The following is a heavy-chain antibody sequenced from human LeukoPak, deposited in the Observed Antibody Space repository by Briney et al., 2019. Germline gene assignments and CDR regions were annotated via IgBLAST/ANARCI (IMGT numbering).Heavy chain of an antibody. D-gene: IGHD6-19*01. J-gene: IGHJ4*02. CDR1: GGTFSSYA. Sequence: SVKVSCKASGGTFSSYAISWVRQAPGQGLEWMGGIIPIFGTANYAQKFQGRVTITTDESTSTAYMELSSLRSEDTAVYYCATGHHSSGWYVGIDYWGQGTLVTVSS. CDR2: IIPIFGTA. CDR3: ATGHHSSGWYVGIDY. V-gene: IGHV1-69*05.